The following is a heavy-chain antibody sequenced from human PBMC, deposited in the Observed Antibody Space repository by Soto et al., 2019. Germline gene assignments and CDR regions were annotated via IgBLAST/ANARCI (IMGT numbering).Heavy chain of an antibody. J-gene: IGHJ6*02. CDR3: ARDIVRVPAGIRADDYFYYYAMDV. D-gene: IGHD2-2*02. CDR1: GGTFNTYA. V-gene: IGHV1-69*13. Sequence: WASVKVSCKASGGTFNTYAIHWVRQAPGQGLEWVGGIIPLFGTPKYAQKFQGRVTIIADESTSTTYMELSSLRSEDTAIYYCARDIVRVPAGIRADDYFYYYAMDVWGQGTTVTVSS. CDR2: IIPLFGTP.